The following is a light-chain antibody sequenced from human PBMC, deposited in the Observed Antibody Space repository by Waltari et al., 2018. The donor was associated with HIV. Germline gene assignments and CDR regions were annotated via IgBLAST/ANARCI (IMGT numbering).Light chain of an antibody. Sequence: DNKMTQSPSTLSASIGDRVTITCRASQSISGWLAWYQQKPGKAPKLVIDKASSLESGVPSRISGSGSGTEYTLTISSLHPDDYGTYYCQQYKSYPYTFGQGTRLEIK. CDR1: QSISGW. V-gene: IGKV1-5*03. CDR3: QQYKSYPYT. CDR2: KAS. J-gene: IGKJ2*01.